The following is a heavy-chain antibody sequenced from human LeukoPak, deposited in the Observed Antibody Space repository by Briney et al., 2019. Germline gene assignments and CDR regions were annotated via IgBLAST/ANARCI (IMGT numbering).Heavy chain of an antibody. CDR2: IKQDGSEQ. J-gene: IGHJ6*04. CDR3: AELGITMIGGV. V-gene: IGHV3-7*01. Sequence: GGSLRLSCAVSGFTFSSYWMSWVRQAPGKRLEWVANIKQDGSEQYYVDSVKGRFTISRDNAKNSLYLQMNSLRAEDTAVYYCAELGITMIGGVWGKGTTVTISS. CDR1: GFTFSSYW. D-gene: IGHD3-10*02.